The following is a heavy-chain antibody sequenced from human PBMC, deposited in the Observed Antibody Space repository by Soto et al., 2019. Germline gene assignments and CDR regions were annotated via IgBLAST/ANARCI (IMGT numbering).Heavy chain of an antibody. D-gene: IGHD3-9*01. CDR1: GFTVNSYY. CDR3: ATLTKYDILTGFYPC. J-gene: IGHJ4*02. Sequence: GGSLRLSCAASGFTVNSYYMSWVRQAPGKGLEWVSVIYSDGSTYYADSVKGRFIISRDNSNNTLYFQMNSLRAEDTAVYYCATLTKYDILTGFYPCWGQGTLVTVS. V-gene: IGHV3-66*01. CDR2: IYSDGST.